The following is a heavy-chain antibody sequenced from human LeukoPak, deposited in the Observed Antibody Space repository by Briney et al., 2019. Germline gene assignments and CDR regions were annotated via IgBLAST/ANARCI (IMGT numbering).Heavy chain of an antibody. CDR2: IWYDGSNK. CDR3: ARAGGYDILSSYFDY. V-gene: IGHV3-33*01. Sequence: GGSLRLSCAASGFTFSSYGMHWVRQAPGKGLEWVAVIWYDGSNKYYADSVKGRFTISRDNSKNTLYLQTNSLRAEDTAVYYCARAGGYDILSSYFDYWGQGTLVTVSS. D-gene: IGHD3-9*01. CDR1: GFTFSSYG. J-gene: IGHJ4*02.